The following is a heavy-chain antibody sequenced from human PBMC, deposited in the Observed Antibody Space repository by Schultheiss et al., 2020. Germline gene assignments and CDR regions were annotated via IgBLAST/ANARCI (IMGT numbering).Heavy chain of an antibody. Sequence: ASVKVSCKASGYTFTGYYMHWVRQAPGQGLEWMGWINPNSGGTNYAQKFQGRVTMTRDTSISTAYMELSRLRSDDTAVYYCARLSIGNVGKDYGVSTRYDAFDIWGQGTMVNV. CDR2: INPNSGGT. V-gene: IGHV1-2*02. CDR1: GYTFTGYY. CDR3: ARLSIGNVGKDYGVSTRYDAFDI. J-gene: IGHJ3*02. D-gene: IGHD4-17*01.